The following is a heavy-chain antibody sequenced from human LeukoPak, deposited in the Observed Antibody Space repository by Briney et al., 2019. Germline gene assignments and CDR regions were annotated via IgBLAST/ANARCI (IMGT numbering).Heavy chain of an antibody. CDR2: INHSGST. V-gene: IGHV4-34*01. CDR3: AREGRYSSGWHDY. D-gene: IGHD6-19*01. Sequence: SETLSLTCAVYGGSFSGYYWSWIRQPPGKGLEWIGEINHSGSTNHNPSLKSRVTISVDTSKNQFSLKLSSVTAADTAVYYCAREGRYSSGWHDYWGQGTLVTVSS. CDR1: GGSFSGYY. J-gene: IGHJ4*02.